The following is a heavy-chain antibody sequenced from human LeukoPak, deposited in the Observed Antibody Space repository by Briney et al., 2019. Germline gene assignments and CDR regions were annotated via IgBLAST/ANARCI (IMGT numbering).Heavy chain of an antibody. J-gene: IGHJ4*02. Sequence: GGSLRLSCAGSGFTFSNYAMSWARQAPGKGLEWVSGLSGSGVGTDYADSVKGRFTISRDNSRNTMYLQMNSLRAEDTAVYYCAKHVGATTTNFDGWGQGTLVPVSS. CDR2: LSGSGVGT. CDR3: AKHVGATTTNFDG. V-gene: IGHV3-23*01. CDR1: GFTFSNYA. D-gene: IGHD1-26*01.